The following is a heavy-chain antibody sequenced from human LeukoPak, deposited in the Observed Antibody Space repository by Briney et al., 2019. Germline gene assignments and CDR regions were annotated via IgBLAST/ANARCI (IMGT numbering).Heavy chain of an antibody. CDR3: ARDSGSLNVGLYYFDY. Sequence: GASVKVSCKASGYTFTSYVVNWVRQAPGQGLEWMGWFNTNTGNPTYAQGFTGRFVFSLDTSVSTAYLQISSLKAEDTAVYYCARDSGSLNVGLYYFDYWGQGTLVTVSS. V-gene: IGHV7-4-1*02. D-gene: IGHD1-26*01. CDR2: FNTNTGNP. J-gene: IGHJ4*02. CDR1: GYTFTSYV.